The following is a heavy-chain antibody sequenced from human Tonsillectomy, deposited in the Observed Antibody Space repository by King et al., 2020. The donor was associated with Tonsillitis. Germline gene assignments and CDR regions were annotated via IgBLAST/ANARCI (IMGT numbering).Heavy chain of an antibody. CDR1: GFSLSNSGMC. CDR3: ARINNDFWSGYADY. CDR2: MDWDGVK. Sequence: TFKESGPALVKPTQTLTLTCTFSGFSLSNSGMCVSWIRQPPRKALEWLALMDWDGVKYYITSLKTRLTISKDTSKNQVVLTMTNMDPVDTATYYCARINNDFWSGYADYWGRGTLVTVSS. J-gene: IGHJ4*02. D-gene: IGHD3-3*01. V-gene: IGHV2-70*01.